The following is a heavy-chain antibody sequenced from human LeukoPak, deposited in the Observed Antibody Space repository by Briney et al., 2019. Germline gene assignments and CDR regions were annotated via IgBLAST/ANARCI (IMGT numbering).Heavy chain of an antibody. CDR1: GGTFSSYA. Sequence: SVKVSCKASGGTFSSYAISWVRQAPGQGLEWMGGIIPIFGTANYAQKFQGRVTITADKSTSTAYMELSSLRSEDTAVYYCAKDPPSSSWYLNFQHWGQGTLVTVSS. V-gene: IGHV1-69*06. D-gene: IGHD6-13*01. J-gene: IGHJ1*01. CDR3: AKDPPSSSWYLNFQH. CDR2: IIPIFGTA.